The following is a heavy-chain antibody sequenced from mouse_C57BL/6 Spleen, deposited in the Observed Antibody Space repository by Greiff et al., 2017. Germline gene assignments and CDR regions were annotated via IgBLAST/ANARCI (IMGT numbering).Heavy chain of an antibody. V-gene: IGHV1-53*01. CDR3: ARYYYGSSYYFDY. D-gene: IGHD1-1*01. Sequence: VQLQQPGTELVKPGASVKLSCKASGYTFTSYWMHWVKQRPGQGLEWIGNINPSNGGTNYNETFKSKATLTVDKSSSTAYMQLSSLTSEDSAVYYCARYYYGSSYYFDYWGQGTTLTVSS. J-gene: IGHJ2*01. CDR2: INPSNGGT. CDR1: GYTFTSYW.